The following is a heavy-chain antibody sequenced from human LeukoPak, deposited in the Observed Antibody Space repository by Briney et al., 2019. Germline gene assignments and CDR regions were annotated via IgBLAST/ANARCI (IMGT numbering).Heavy chain of an antibody. Sequence: SETLSLTCTVSGGSISSYYWSWVRQPAGKGLEWVGRIYTSGSTNYNPSLKSRVTMSVDTSKNQFSLKLSSVTAADTAVYYCARDKGHYGSGSPYGAFDIWGQGTMVTVSS. J-gene: IGHJ3*02. CDR1: GGSISSYY. CDR2: IYTSGST. D-gene: IGHD3-10*01. CDR3: ARDKGHYGSGSPYGAFDI. V-gene: IGHV4-4*07.